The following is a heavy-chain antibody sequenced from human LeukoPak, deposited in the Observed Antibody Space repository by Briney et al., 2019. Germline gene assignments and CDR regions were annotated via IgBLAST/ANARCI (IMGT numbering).Heavy chain of an antibody. CDR3: ARGERPGLDY. CDR1: GGSISGYY. J-gene: IGHJ4*02. Sequence: PSETLSLTCTVSGGSISGYYWSWIRQPPGKGLEWIGYIYYSGHTNYNPSLKGRVTISVDTSKNQFSLKLISVTAADTAVYYCARGERPGLDYWGQGTLATVSS. D-gene: IGHD1-14*01. V-gene: IGHV4-59*01. CDR2: IYYSGHT.